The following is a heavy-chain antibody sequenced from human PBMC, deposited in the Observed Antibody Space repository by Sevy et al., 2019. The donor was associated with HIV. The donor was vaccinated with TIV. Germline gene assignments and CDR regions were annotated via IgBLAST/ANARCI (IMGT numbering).Heavy chain of an antibody. CDR3: ARDQAESSSTGGLDS. Sequence: SETLSLTCSVSGASVSSGSFFWTWIRQAPGKGLEWIGYIYYSGSTNYNHSLKSRVTFSVDTSKNQFSLKLRSVTAADTAVYYCARDQAESSSTGGLDSWGPGALVTVSS. D-gene: IGHD6-6*01. J-gene: IGHJ4*02. V-gene: IGHV4-61*01. CDR1: GASVSSGSFF. CDR2: IYYSGST.